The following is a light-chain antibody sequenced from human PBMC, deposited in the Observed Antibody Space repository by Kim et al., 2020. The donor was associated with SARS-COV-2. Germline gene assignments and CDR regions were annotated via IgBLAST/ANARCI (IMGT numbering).Light chain of an antibody. CDR3: QSYDSSLSVHVV. J-gene: IGLJ2*01. V-gene: IGLV1-40*01. CDR2: GNS. Sequence: RVTISCTGSSSNIGAGYDVHWYQQLPGTAPKLLIYGNSNRPSGVPDRFSGSKSGTSASLAITGLQAEDEADYYCQSYDSSLSVHVVFGGGTQLTV. CDR1: SSNIGAGYD.